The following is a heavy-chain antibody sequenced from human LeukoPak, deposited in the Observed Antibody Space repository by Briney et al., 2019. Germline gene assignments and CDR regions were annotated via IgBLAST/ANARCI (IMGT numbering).Heavy chain of an antibody. CDR1: GYTFTSYG. CDR2: ISAYNGNT. V-gene: IGHV1-18*01. D-gene: IGHD6-13*01. J-gene: IGHJ4*02. CDR3: ARVGSSSWYPLPFDY. Sequence: GASVKVSCKASGYTFTSYGISWVRQAPGQGLEWMGWISAYNGNTNYAQKLQGRVTMTTDTSTSTACMELRSLRSDDTAVYYCARVGSSSWYPLPFDYWGQGTLVTVSS.